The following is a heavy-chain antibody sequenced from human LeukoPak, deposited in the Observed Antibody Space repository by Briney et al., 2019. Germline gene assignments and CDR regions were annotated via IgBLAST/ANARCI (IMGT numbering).Heavy chain of an antibody. V-gene: IGHV3-23*01. CDR2: ISGSGGST. D-gene: IGHD3-10*01. J-gene: IGHJ4*02. CDR1: GFTFSSYA. CDR3: AKAMRNHYYGSGSLDY. Sequence: GGSLRLSCAASGFTFSSYAMSWVRQAPGKGPEWVSAISGSGGSTYYADSVKGRFTISRDNSKNTLYLQMNSLRAEDTAVYYCAKAMRNHYYGSGSLDYWGQGTLVTVSS.